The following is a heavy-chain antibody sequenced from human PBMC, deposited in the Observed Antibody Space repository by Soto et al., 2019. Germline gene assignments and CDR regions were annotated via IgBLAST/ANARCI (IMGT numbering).Heavy chain of an antibody. CDR3: ARVAWYCSSTSCYDYYYYGMDV. V-gene: IGHV1-69*01. J-gene: IGHJ6*02. Sequence: SVTVTCQASGFIFSDYFMQWVREAPGQGLEWMGGIIPIFGTANYAQEFQGRVTITADESTSTAYMELSSLRSEDTAVYYCARVAWYCSSTSCYDYYYYGMDVWGQGTTVTVS. CDR1: GFIFSDYF. D-gene: IGHD2-2*01. CDR2: IIPIFGTA.